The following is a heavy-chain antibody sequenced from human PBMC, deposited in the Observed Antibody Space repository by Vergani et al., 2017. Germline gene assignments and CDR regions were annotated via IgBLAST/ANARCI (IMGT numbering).Heavy chain of an antibody. Sequence: EVQLLESGGDLVQPGGSLRLSCAASGFTFNHYAMNWVRQAPGKGLEWVSGISGSGGSTYYAGSVKGRFTISRDSSKNTLYLQMNSLSAGDTAVYYCAKANPRNSGYDYLYCYHAMDVWGRGPTVTFSS. J-gene: IGHJ6*02. CDR3: AKANPRNSGYDYLYCYHAMDV. V-gene: IGHV3-23*01. CDR2: ISGSGGST. D-gene: IGHD5-12*01. CDR1: GFTFNHYA.